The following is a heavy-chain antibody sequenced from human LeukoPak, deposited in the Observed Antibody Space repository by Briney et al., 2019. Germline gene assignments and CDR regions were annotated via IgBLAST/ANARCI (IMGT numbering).Heavy chain of an antibody. CDR2: IYYSVST. D-gene: IGHD3-22*01. Sequence: PSETLSLTCTVSGASISSTNNFWGWIRQTPGKGLEWIATIYYSVSTYYNPSLKSRVTISVDTSKNQFSLKLSSVTAADTAVYYCASSDSSGYYYVEGAFDIWGQGTMVTVSS. CDR3: ASSDSSGYYYVEGAFDI. V-gene: IGHV4-39*07. J-gene: IGHJ3*02. CDR1: GASISSTNNF.